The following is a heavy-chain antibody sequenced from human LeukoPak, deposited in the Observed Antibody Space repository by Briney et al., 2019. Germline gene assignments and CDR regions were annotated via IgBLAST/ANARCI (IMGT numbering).Heavy chain of an antibody. CDR1: GGSFSRYY. CDR3: ASSLPAYDILTGYYYYYGMDV. J-gene: IGHJ6*02. D-gene: IGHD3-9*01. Sequence: SETLSLTFAVYGGSFSRYYWSWIRQPPGKGLAWIGGTNHCGSTNYNPSLKSRVTISVDTSKNQFSLQLSSVTAADTAVYYCASSLPAYDILTGYYYYYGMDVWGQGTTVTVSS. V-gene: IGHV4-34*01. CDR2: TNHCGST.